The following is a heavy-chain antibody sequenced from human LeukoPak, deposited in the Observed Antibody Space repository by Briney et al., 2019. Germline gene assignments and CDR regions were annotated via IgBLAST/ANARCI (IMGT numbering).Heavy chain of an antibody. J-gene: IGHJ4*02. CDR2: IYYSWST. D-gene: IGHD2/OR15-2a*01. CDR3: ASASGVLIEY. CDR1: GRSISSGSYY. Sequence: PSETLSLTCTVSGRSISSGSYYWGWIRQPPGKGLEWIGSIYYSWSTYYNPSLNSRVTISVETSKKQFSLKLRSVTAADTDVYYCASASGVLIEYWGQGTLVTVSS. V-gene: IGHV4-39*01.